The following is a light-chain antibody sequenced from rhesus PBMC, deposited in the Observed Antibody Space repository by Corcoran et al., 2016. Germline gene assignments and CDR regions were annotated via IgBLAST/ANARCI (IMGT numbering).Light chain of an antibody. Sequence: DIQMTQSPSSLSASVGDRVTITCRASQVINNNLAWYQQKPGKAPKLLISAASTLESGVPSRFSGSGSVTDFTITISSLQPEDCATYYGQQHKTYPPTFGPGTKLDIK. CDR1: QVINNN. CDR3: QQHKTYPPT. V-gene: IGKV1S17*01. J-gene: IGKJ3*01. CDR2: AAS.